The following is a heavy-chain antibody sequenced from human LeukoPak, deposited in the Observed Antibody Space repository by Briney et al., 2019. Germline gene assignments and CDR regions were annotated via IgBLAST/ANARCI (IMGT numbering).Heavy chain of an antibody. CDR3: ARIGYSSDWSNFDY. V-gene: IGHV4-59*01. J-gene: IGHJ4*02. Sequence: SETLSLTCTVSGGSISSNYWSWIRQPPGKGLEWIGYMFYSGSTNYNPSLKSRVTISVDTSKNQVSLKLTSVTAADTAVYYCARIGYSSDWSNFDYWGQGTLVTVSS. D-gene: IGHD6-19*01. CDR1: GGSISSNY. CDR2: MFYSGST.